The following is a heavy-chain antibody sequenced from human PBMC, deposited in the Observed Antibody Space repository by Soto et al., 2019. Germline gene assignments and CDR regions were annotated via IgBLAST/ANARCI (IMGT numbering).Heavy chain of an antibody. D-gene: IGHD2-21*01. CDR1: GFSLSSSGVG. Sequence: QITLKESGPTLVKPTQTLTLTCTFSGFSLSSSGVGVGWIRQPPGKALEWLTFIYWDDDTRYSPSLKSRLTITTDTSKNQVVLTLTTMDPVDTATYYSARILVAGITYYFDSRGQGTLLTVSS. J-gene: IGHJ4*02. CDR3: ARILVAGITYYFDS. V-gene: IGHV2-5*02. CDR2: IYWDDDT.